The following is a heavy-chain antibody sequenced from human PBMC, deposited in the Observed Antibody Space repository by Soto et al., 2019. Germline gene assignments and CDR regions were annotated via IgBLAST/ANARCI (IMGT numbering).Heavy chain of an antibody. CDR1: GGSVSSGSYY. D-gene: IGHD2-2*01. CDR2: IFYSGTT. J-gene: IGHJ6*02. V-gene: IGHV4-61*01. Sequence: SETLSLTCTVSGGSVSSGSYYWSWIRQPPGMGLEWIGYIFYSGTTNYNPSLKSRVTMSLYTSKNQFSLQLSSVTAADTAVYYCAREGCSSTSCYPPYYYYGMDVWGQGTTVTVSS. CDR3: AREGCSSTSCYPPYYYYGMDV.